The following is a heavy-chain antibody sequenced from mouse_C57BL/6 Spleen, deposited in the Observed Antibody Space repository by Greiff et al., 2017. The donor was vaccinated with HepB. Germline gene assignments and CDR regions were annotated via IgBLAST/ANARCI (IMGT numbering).Heavy chain of an antibody. V-gene: IGHV1-50*01. Sequence: QVQLQQPGAELVKPGASVKLSCKASGYTFTSYWMQWVNQRPGQGLEWIGEIDPSDSYTNYNQKFKGKATLTVDTSSSTAYMQLSSLTSEDSAVYYCARPGSSLWFAYWGQGTLVTVSA. CDR3: ARPGSSLWFAY. CDR2: IDPSDSYT. D-gene: IGHD1-1*01. CDR1: GYTFTSYW. J-gene: IGHJ3*01.